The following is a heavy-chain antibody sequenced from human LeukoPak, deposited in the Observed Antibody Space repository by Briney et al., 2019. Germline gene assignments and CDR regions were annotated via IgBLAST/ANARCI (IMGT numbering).Heavy chain of an antibody. D-gene: IGHD6-13*01. J-gene: IGHJ4*02. V-gene: IGHV3-30*18. CDR1: GFTFSNAW. Sequence: LTGGSLRLSCAASGFTFSNAWMSWVRQAPGKGLEWVAVILYDGSDKYYADSVKGRVTISRDNSKNTLYVQMNSLRVEDTAVYFCAKGDSNTWYGSQIDYWGQGTLVTVSS. CDR3: AKGDSNTWYGSQIDY. CDR2: ILYDGSDK.